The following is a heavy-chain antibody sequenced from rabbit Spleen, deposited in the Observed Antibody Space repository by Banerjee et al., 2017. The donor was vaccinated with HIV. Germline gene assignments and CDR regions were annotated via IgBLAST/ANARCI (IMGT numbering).Heavy chain of an antibody. CDR3: ARDSSSSFSSYGMDL. Sequence: QSLEESGGDLVKPAASLTLTCTASGVSFSSSSYMCWVRQAPGKGLEWIACIDAGSSGFTYFASWAKGRFTCSKTSSTTATLQMTRLTVADTATYFCARDSSSSFSSYGMDLWGPGTLVTVS. D-gene: IGHD1-1*01. J-gene: IGHJ6*01. CDR1: GVSFSSSSY. CDR2: IDAGSSGFT. V-gene: IGHV1S40*01.